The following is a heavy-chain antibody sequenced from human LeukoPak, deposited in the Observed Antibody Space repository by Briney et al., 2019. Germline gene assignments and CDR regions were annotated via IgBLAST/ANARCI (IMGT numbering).Heavy chain of an antibody. CDR2: IKSKTDGGTT. V-gene: IGHV3-15*01. CDR3: TNSAGSWWFDP. CDR1: GFTFSNAW. D-gene: IGHD1-7*01. J-gene: IGHJ5*02. Sequence: PGGSLRLSCAASGFTFSNAWMSWVRQAPGKGLEWVGRIKSKTDGGTTDYAAPVKGRFTISRDDSKNTLYLQMNSLKTEDTAVYYCTNSAGSWWFDPWGQGTLVTVSS.